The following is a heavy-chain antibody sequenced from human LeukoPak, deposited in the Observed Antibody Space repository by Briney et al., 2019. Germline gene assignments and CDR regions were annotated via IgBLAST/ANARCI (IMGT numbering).Heavy chain of an antibody. V-gene: IGHV1-69*04. CDR1: GGTFSSYA. CDR2: IIPILGIA. J-gene: IGHJ5*02. D-gene: IGHD4-23*01. Sequence: GSSVKVSCKASGGTFSSYAISWVRQAPGQGLEWMGRIIPILGIANYAQKFQGRVTITADKSTSTAYMELSSLRSEDTAVYYCAREVTTVVTQYNWFDPWGQGTLVTVSS. CDR3: AREVTTVVTQYNWFDP.